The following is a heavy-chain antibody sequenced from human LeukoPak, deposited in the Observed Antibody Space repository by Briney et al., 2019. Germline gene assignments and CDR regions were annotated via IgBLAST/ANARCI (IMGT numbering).Heavy chain of an antibody. D-gene: IGHD3-3*01. CDR1: GFSFSNYG. V-gene: IGHV3-33*01. CDR2: IWHDGINK. Sequence: PGGSLRLSCAASGFSFSNYGIHWVRQAPGKGLEWVAAIWHDGINKYYADSVKGRFTISRDNSKNTMYLQMNSLRAEDTAVYYCAREMYYDFRSGYYYYYGLDAWGQGTTVTVSS. J-gene: IGHJ6*02. CDR3: AREMYYDFRSGYYYYYGLDA.